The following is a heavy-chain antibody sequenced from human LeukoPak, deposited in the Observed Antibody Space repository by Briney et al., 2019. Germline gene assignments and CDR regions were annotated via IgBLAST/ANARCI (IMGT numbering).Heavy chain of an antibody. D-gene: IGHD3-3*01. V-gene: IGHV3-48*01. J-gene: IGHJ4*02. CDR3: ARGAWRGYDFWSGQIDY. CDR1: GFTLSSYS. CDR2: ISSSSSTI. Sequence: SGGSLRLSCAASGFTLSSYSMNWVRQAPGKGLEWVSYISSSSSTIYYADSVKGRFTISRDNAKNSLYLQMNSLRAEDTAVYYCARGAWRGYDFWSGQIDYWGQGTLVTVSS.